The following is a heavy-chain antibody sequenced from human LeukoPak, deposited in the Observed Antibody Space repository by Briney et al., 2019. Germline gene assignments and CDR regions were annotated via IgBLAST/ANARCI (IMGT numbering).Heavy chain of an antibody. CDR1: GITLSNYG. CDR2: ISDSGGST. Sequence: GGSLRLSCAVSGITLSNYGMSWVRQAPGKGLEWVAGISDSGGSTNYANSVKGRFTISRDNSKNTLYLQMNSLRAEDTAVYYCAKNYDSSGPGDYWGQGTLVTVSS. CDR3: AKNYDSSGPGDY. J-gene: IGHJ4*02. D-gene: IGHD3-22*01. V-gene: IGHV3-23*01.